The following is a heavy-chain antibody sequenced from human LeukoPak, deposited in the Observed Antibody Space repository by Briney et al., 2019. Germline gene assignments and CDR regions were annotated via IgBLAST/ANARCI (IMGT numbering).Heavy chain of an antibody. CDR3: ASAKGYSRHYYYYYMDV. Sequence: PSETLSLTCTVSGGSISSSSYYWGWIRQPPGKGLEWIGSIYYSGSTYYNPSLKSRVTISVDTSKNQFSLKLSSVTAADTAVYYCASAKGYSRHYYYYYMDVWGKGTTVTVSS. CDR1: GGSISSSSYY. D-gene: IGHD5-18*01. CDR2: IYYSGST. J-gene: IGHJ6*03. V-gene: IGHV4-39*01.